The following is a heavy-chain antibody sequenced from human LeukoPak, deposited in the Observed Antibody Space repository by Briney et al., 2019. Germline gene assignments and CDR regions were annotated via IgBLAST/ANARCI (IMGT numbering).Heavy chain of an antibody. CDR1: GYTFTGYY. V-gene: IGHV1-18*04. CDR2: ISAYNGNT. D-gene: IGHD2-2*02. J-gene: IGHJ6*02. CDR3: ASGYCSSTSCYRGYYYYYGMDV. Sequence: ASVKVSCKASGYTFTGYYMHWVRQAPGQGLEWMGWISAYNGNTNYAQKLQGRVTMTTDTSTSTAYMELRSLRSDDTAVYYCASGYCSSTSCYRGYYYYYGMDVWGQGTTVTVSS.